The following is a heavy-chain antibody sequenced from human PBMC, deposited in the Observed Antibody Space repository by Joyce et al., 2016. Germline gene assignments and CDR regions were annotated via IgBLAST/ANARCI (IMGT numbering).Heavy chain of an antibody. J-gene: IGHJ4*02. CDR1: GFISSSYG. V-gene: IGHV3-33*01. CDR2: KWYEGDNR. Sequence: QVQLVESGGGVVQPGGSLRLSCAASGFISSSYGIHWVRQSPGRGVEGVTVKWYEGDNRYYGGAVRGRFSVSRDNSGNTVYLEMKSLRVEDTAVYYCARQLNWNYPLDYWGQGTLVTVSS. CDR3: ARQLNWNYPLDY. D-gene: IGHD1-7*01.